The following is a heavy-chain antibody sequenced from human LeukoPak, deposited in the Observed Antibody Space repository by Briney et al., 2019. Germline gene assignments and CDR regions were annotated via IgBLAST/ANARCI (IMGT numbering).Heavy chain of an antibody. D-gene: IGHD6-19*01. J-gene: IGHJ4*02. CDR1: GGSINTYY. CDR3: ARVRYSSGWYEDY. V-gene: IGHV4-59*12. Sequence: PSETLSLTCTVSGGSINTYYWNWIRQPPGKGLEWIGYIYYSGSTYYNPSLKSRVTISVDTSKNQFSLKLSSVTAADTAVYYCARVRYSSGWYEDYWGQGTLVTVSS. CDR2: IYYSGST.